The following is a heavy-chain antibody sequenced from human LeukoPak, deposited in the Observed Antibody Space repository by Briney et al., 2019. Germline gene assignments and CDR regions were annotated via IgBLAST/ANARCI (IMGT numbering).Heavy chain of an antibody. CDR2: IYYSGST. J-gene: IGHJ4*02. CDR3: ARTLGYCSSTSCYGYFDY. Sequence: SETLSLTCTVSGGSISSYYWSWIRQPPGKGLEWIGYIYYSGSTNYNPSLKSRVTISEDTSKNQFSLKLSSVTAADTAVYYCARTLGYCSSTSCYGYFDYWGQGTLVTVSS. CDR1: GGSISSYY. V-gene: IGHV4-59*01. D-gene: IGHD2-2*01.